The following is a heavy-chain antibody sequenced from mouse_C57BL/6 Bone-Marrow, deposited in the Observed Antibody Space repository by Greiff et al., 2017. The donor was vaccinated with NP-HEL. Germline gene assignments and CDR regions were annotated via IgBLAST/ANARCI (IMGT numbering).Heavy chain of an antibody. V-gene: IGHV3-6*01. D-gene: IGHD1-1*01. J-gene: IGHJ1*03. CDR2: ISYDGSN. CDR3: ASESLYYYGSRDWYFDV. CDR1: GYSITSGYY. Sequence: EVKLMESGPGLVKPSQSLSLTCSVTGYSITSGYYWNWIRQFPGNKLEWMGYISYDGSNNYNPSLKNRISITRDTSKNQFFLKLNSVTTEDTATYYCASESLYYYGSRDWYFDVWGTGTTVTVSS.